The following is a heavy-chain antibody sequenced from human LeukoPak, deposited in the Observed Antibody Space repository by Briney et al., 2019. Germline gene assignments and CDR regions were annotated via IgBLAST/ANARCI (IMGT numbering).Heavy chain of an antibody. CDR3: ASTIGYCSSTSCYGPSWFDP. D-gene: IGHD2-2*01. CDR1: GFTFSSYA. V-gene: IGHV3-30-3*01. J-gene: IGHJ5*02. Sequence: GRSLRLSCAASGFTFSSYAMHWVRQAPGKGLEWVAVISYDGSNKYYADSVKGRFTISRDNSKNTLYLQMNSLRAEDTAVYYCASTIGYCSSTSCYGPSWFDPWGQGTLVTVSS. CDR2: ISYDGSNK.